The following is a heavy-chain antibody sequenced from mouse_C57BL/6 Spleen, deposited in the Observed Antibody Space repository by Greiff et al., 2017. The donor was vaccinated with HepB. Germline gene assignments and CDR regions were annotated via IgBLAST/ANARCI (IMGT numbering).Heavy chain of an antibody. D-gene: IGHD2-3*01. Sequence: EVQVVESGGGLVKPGGSLKLSCAASGFTFSSYAMSWVRQTPEKRLEWVATISDGGSYTYYPDNVKGRFTISRDNAKNNLYLQMSHLKSEDTAMYYCARDRGGYSAWFAYWGQGTLVTVSA. V-gene: IGHV5-4*01. CDR1: GFTFSSYA. CDR3: ARDRGGYSAWFAY. J-gene: IGHJ3*01. CDR2: ISDGGSYT.